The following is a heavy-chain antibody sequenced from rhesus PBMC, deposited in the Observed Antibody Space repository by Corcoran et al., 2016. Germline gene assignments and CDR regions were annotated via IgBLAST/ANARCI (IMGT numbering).Heavy chain of an antibody. CDR1: GGSFSSYW. D-gene: IGHD6-31*01. CDR3: ARGDSSGWYPFDY. CDR2: INGKRWST. J-gene: IGHJ4*01. V-gene: IGHV4-80*01. Sequence: QVQLQESGPGLVKPSETLSLTCAVSGGSFSSYWWSWIRQPPGTGLAWIWEINGKRWSTNYHPYLRTRVTSSKDASKNQCSLKLRSVTAADTAVDYCARGDSSGWYPFDYWGQGVLVTVSS.